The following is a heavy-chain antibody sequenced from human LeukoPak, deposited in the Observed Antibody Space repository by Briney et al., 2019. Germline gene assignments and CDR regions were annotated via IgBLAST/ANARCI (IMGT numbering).Heavy chain of an antibody. CDR1: GYTFIDYY. CDR2: ISAYNGNT. V-gene: IGHV1-18*04. CDR3: ARTPYGWLSYWYFDL. J-gene: IGHJ2*01. Sequence: ASVKVSCKASGYTFIDYYMQWVRQAPGQGLEWMGWISAYNGNTNYAQKLQGRVTMTTDTSTSTAYMELRSLRSDDTAVYYCARTPYGWLSYWYFDLWGRGTLVTVSS. D-gene: IGHD5-12*01.